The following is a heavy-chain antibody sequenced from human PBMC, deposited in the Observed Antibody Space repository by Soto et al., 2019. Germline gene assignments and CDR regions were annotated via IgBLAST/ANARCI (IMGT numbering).Heavy chain of an antibody. D-gene: IGHD3-10*01. Sequence: LRLSCAASGFTFSSYGMHWVRQAPGKGLEWVAVIWYDGSNKYYADSVKGRFTISRDNSKNTLYLQMNSLRAEDTAVYYCAREPTRVLWFGESDAFDIWGQGTMVTVSS. V-gene: IGHV3-33*01. CDR2: IWYDGSNK. CDR1: GFTFSSYG. CDR3: AREPTRVLWFGESDAFDI. J-gene: IGHJ3*02.